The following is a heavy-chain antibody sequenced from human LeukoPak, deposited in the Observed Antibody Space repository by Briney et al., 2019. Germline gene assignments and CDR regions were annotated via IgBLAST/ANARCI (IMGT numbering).Heavy chain of an antibody. V-gene: IGHV3-30*02. J-gene: IGHJ4*02. CDR2: IWYGGSNK. CDR1: GFTFSSYG. D-gene: IGHD2-2*01. Sequence: SGGSLRLSCAASGFTFSSYGMHWVRQAPGKGLEWVAVIWYGGSNKYYADSVKGRFAISRDNSKNTLYLQMNSLRAEDTAVYYCAKDTGAVAAAIDYWGQGTLVTVSS. CDR3: AKDTGAVAAAIDY.